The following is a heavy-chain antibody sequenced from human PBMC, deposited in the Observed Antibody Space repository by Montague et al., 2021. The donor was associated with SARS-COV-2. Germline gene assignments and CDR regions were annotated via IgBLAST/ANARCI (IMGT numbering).Heavy chain of an antibody. CDR3: ARAGIQIWSRRWFDP. CDR1: GGSISSSSYY. V-gene: IGHV4-39*01. Sequence: SETLSLTCTVSGGSISSSSYYWGWIRQPPGKGLEWIGSIYYSGSTYYNPSLKSRVTISVDTSKNQFSLKLSSVTAADTAVYSCARAGIQIWSRRWFDPWGQGTLVTVSS. J-gene: IGHJ5*02. D-gene: IGHD5-18*01. CDR2: IYYSGST.